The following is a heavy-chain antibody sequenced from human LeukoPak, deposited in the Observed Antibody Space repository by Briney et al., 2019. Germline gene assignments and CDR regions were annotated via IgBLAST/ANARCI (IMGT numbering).Heavy chain of an antibody. CDR3: IVFGDSNH. V-gene: IGHV3-53*01. CDR1: GFTFSNAW. CDR2: IHTSGDT. J-gene: IGHJ5*02. Sequence: GGSLRLSCAASGFTFSNAWMNWVRQALGKGLEWVSAIHTSGDTCYADSVKGRFTISRDTSKNTLYLQINSLRVEDTAVYYCIVFGDSNHWGQGTLVTVSS. D-gene: IGHD4-17*01.